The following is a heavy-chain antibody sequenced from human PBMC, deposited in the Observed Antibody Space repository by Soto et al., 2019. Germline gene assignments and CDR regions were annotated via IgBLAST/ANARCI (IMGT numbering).Heavy chain of an antibody. CDR2: ISFDGNRR. CDR3: AREGAVPDVTGHYYYGMDV. V-gene: IGHV3-30-3*01. J-gene: IGHJ6*02. CDR1: GFNFSKFD. D-gene: IGHD2-2*01. Sequence: GGSLRLSCAASGFNFSKFDMHWVRQAPGKELEWVAVISFDGNRRYYPDSVKGRFTISGDNSQNALYLQMNSLRAEDTAVYFCAREGAVPDVTGHYYYGMDVWGQGTTVTVS.